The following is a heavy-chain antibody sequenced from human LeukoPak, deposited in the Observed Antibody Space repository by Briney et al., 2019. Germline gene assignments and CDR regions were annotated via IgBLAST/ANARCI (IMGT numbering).Heavy chain of an antibody. J-gene: IGHJ4*02. CDR3: ARHGSYDILTGYYTLDY. V-gene: IGHV4-38-2*01. CDR2: IYHSGST. CDR1: GYSLSSGYY. D-gene: IGHD3-9*01. Sequence: PSETLSLTCAVSGYSLSSGYYWGWIRQPPGKGLEWIGSIYHSGSTYYNPSLKSRVTISVDTSKNQFSLKLSSVTAADTAVYYCARHGSYDILTGYYTLDYWGQGTPVTVSS.